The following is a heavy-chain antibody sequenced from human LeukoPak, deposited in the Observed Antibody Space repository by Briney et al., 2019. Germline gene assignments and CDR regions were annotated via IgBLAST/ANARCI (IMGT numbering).Heavy chain of an antibody. CDR1: GGSISSSSYY. V-gene: IGHV4-39*07. CDR3: ARGRVSSSTWYSTYYYFYMDV. CDR2: IYYSGST. Sequence: SETLSLTCTVSGGSISSSSYYWGWIRQPPGKGLEWIGSIYYSGSTYYNPSLKSRVTISVDTSKNQFSLKLSSVTAADTAVYYCARGRVSSSTWYSTYYYFYMDVWGKGTTVTVS. J-gene: IGHJ6*03. D-gene: IGHD6-13*01.